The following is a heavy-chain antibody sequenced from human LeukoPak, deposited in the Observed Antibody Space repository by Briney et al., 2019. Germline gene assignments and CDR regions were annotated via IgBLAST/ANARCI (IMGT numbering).Heavy chain of an antibody. CDR3: ARDFGGSYYPDFDY. Sequence: GGSLRLSCAASGFTFSGYAMSWVRQAPGKGPEWVSAISGSGGSTYYADSVKGRFTISRDNAKNSLYLQMNSLRAEDTAVYYCARDFGGSYYPDFDYWGQGTLVTVSS. CDR2: ISGSGGST. J-gene: IGHJ4*02. V-gene: IGHV3-23*01. CDR1: GFTFSGYA. D-gene: IGHD1-26*01.